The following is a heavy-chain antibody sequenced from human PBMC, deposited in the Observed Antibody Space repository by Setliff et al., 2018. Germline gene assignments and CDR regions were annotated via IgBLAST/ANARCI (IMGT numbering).Heavy chain of an antibody. CDR1: GGSISSSNW. D-gene: IGHD2-2*01. J-gene: IGHJ5*02. CDR2: IYHSGSI. V-gene: IGHV4-4*02. Sequence: SETLSLTCTVSGGSISSSNWWTWVRQPPGKGLEWIGEIYHSGSINYNPSLKSRVTISVDTSKNQFSLKLSSVTAADTAVYYCARGPRGCSSTSCYLFWFDPWGQGTLVTVSS. CDR3: ARGPRGCSSTSCYLFWFDP.